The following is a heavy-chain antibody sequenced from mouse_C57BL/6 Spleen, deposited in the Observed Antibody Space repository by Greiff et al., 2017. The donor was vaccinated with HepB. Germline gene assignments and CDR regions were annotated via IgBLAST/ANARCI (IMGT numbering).Heavy chain of an antibody. D-gene: IGHD2-4*01. CDR3: ARSGDYDVWAMDY. J-gene: IGHJ4*01. CDR2: IYPGDGDT. V-gene: IGHV1-80*01. Sequence: QVQLKESGAELVKPGASVKISCKASGYAFSSYWMNWVKQRPGKGLEWIGQIYPGDGDTNYNGKFKGKATLTADKSSSTAYMQLSSLTSEDSAVYFCARSGDYDVWAMDYWGQGTSVTVSS. CDR1: GYAFSSYW.